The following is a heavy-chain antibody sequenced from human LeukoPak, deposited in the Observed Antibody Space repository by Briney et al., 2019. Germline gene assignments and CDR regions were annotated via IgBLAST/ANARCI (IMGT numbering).Heavy chain of an antibody. J-gene: IGHJ4*02. CDR1: GFTFSSYG. Sequence: GGSLRLSCAASGFTFSSYGMHWVRQAPGKGLEWVAVISYDGSNKYYADSVKGRFTISRDKSKNTLYLQMNSLRAEDTAVYYCAKDLLKYGDYWGQGTLVTVSS. CDR2: ISYDGSNK. CDR3: AKDLLKYGDY. V-gene: IGHV3-30*18. D-gene: IGHD2-21*01.